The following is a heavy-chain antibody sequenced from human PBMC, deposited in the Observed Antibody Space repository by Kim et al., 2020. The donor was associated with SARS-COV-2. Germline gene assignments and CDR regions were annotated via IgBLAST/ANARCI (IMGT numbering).Heavy chain of an antibody. CDR1: GGSISSSSYY. CDR3: ARLSFRFGAYYYYYGMDV. J-gene: IGHJ6*02. Sequence: SETLSLTCTVSGGSISSSSYYWGWIRQPPGKGLEWIGSIYYSGSTYYNPSLKSRVTISVDTSKNQFSLKLSSVTAADTAVYYCARLSFRFGAYYYYYGMDVWGQGTTVTVSS. CDR2: IYYSGST. V-gene: IGHV4-39*01. D-gene: IGHD3-10*01.